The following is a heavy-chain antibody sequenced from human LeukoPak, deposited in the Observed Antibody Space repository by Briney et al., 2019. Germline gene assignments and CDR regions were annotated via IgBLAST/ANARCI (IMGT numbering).Heavy chain of an antibody. CDR1: GGSINSGVYH. CDR3: ARDSHYDSSGYYLDS. D-gene: IGHD3-22*01. Sequence: SETLSLTCTVSGGSINSGVYHWSWIRQFPEKGLQWIGYIAQSGSSYYNPSLKSRVTISLGTSNNQFSLQLSSLTAADTALYYCARDSHYDSSGYYLDSWGPATLVTVSS. J-gene: IGHJ4*02. CDR2: IAQSGSS. V-gene: IGHV4-31*03.